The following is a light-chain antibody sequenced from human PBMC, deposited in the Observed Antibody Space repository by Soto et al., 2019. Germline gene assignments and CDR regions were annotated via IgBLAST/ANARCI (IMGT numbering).Light chain of an antibody. CDR3: NSYSRGTTLRV. J-gene: IGLJ1*01. CDR2: EVS. V-gene: IGLV2-14*01. CDR1: SNDVGGYNY. Sequence: QSALTQPASVSGSPRQSITISCAGTSNDVGGYNYVSWYQQHPGKAPKLLIYEVSHRPSGVSHRFSGSKSGDTAALTIAGLQAEDEADYYCNSYSRGTTLRVFGTGTKLTVL.